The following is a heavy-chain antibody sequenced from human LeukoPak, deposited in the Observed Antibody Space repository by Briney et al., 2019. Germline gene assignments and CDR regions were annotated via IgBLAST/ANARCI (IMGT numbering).Heavy chain of an antibody. CDR3: ARGRQDVTMIVVVMTAVSYYLDV. Sequence: SETLSLTCTVSGGSISSSSYYWGWIRQPPGKGLEWIGTMYYSGSTYYNPSLKSRVTISVDTSKNQFSLKLSSVTAADTAVYYCARGRQDVTMIVVVMTAVSYYLDVWGKGTTDTVS. V-gene: IGHV4-39*07. J-gene: IGHJ6*03. D-gene: IGHD3-22*01. CDR2: MYYSGST. CDR1: GGSISSSSYY.